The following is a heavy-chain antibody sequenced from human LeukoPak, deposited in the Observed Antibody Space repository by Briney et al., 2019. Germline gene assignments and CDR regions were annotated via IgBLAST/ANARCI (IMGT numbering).Heavy chain of an antibody. CDR1: GDSISGYY. CDR2: IYTTGGT. V-gene: IGHV4-4*09. D-gene: IGHD5-18*01. CDR3: ARAGRGYSYGYWFDP. J-gene: IGHJ5*02. Sequence: SETLSLTCTVSGDSISGYYWSWIRQPPGKGLEWIGYIYTTGGTDYNPSLKSRVTISVDTSKNQFSLKLSSVTAADTAVYYCARAGRGYSYGYWFDPWGQGTLVTVSS.